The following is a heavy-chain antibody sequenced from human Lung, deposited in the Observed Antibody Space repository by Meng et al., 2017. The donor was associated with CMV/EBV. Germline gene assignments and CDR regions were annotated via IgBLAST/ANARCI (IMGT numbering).Heavy chain of an antibody. CDR1: GYTFTGYY. D-gene: IGHD2-2*01. CDR2: INPNSGGT. J-gene: IGHJ5*02. Sequence: ASVKVSCKASGYTFTGYYMHWVRQAPGQGLEWMGWINPNSGGTNSAQKFQGRVTMTRDTSISTAYMELSRLRSYDTAVYYCARDGSLGYCSSTSCYGAGWFDPWGQGTLVTVSS. CDR3: ARDGSLGYCSSTSCYGAGWFDP. V-gene: IGHV1-2*02.